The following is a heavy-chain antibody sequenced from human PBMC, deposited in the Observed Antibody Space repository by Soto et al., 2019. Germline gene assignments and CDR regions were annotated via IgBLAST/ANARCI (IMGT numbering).Heavy chain of an antibody. Sequence: QVQLVQSGAAVKKPGSSVKVSCKASGGTFSSYAISWVRQAPGQGLEWMGGIIPIFGTANYAQKFQGRVTITADKSTSTADMELSSLRSEDTAVYYCARGGMREMAQGYVDYGGQGTLVTVSS. CDR3: ARGGMREMAQGYVDY. CDR2: IIPIFGTA. V-gene: IGHV1-69*06. CDR1: GGTFSSYA. D-gene: IGHD3-16*01. J-gene: IGHJ4*02.